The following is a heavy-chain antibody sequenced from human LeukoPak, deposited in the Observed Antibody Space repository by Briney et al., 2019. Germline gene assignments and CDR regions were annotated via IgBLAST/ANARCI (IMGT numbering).Heavy chain of an antibody. V-gene: IGHV3-74*01. J-gene: IGHJ5*02. Sequence: GGALRLSFVAPEFNINCQWRPWGRRGPAKGVGWLSRDHNDGSNAVDADSVKGRFTISRDNYRNTLFLQMNSLRAEDTAVYYCARDSPHRRLDLWGQGTLVTVSS. CDR2: DHNDGSNA. D-gene: IGHD3-16*02. CDR3: ARDSPHRRLDL. CDR1: EFNINCQW.